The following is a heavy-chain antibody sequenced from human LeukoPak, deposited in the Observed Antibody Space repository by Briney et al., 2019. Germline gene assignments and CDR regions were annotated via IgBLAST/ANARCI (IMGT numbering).Heavy chain of an antibody. V-gene: IGHV3-48*03. Sequence: PGGSLRLSCAASGFTFSSYEMNWVRQAPGKGLERVSYISSSGSTIYYADSVKGRFTISRDNAKNSLYLQMNSLRAEDTAVYYCARDDYGDSYFDYWGQGTLVTVPS. CDR1: GFTFSSYE. CDR3: ARDDYGDSYFDY. CDR2: ISSSGSTI. J-gene: IGHJ4*02. D-gene: IGHD4-17*01.